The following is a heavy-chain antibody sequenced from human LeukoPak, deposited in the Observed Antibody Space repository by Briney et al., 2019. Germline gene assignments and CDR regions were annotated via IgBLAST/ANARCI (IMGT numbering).Heavy chain of an antibody. CDR3: ARDQGYCSSTSCSLDP. J-gene: IGHJ5*02. D-gene: IGHD2-2*01. Sequence: ASVKVSCKASGGTFISYAIRWVRQAPGQGLEWMGRIIPILGIANYAQKFQGRVTITADKSTSTAYMELSSLRSEDTAVYYCARDQGYCSSTSCSLDPWGQGTLVTVSS. CDR1: GGTFISYA. CDR2: IIPILGIA. V-gene: IGHV1-69*04.